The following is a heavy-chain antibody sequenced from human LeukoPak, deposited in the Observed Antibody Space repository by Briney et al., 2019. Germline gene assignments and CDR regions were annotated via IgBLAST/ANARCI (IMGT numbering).Heavy chain of an antibody. CDR3: ARAGGSGSRVYNWFDP. V-gene: IGHV4-30-4*01. J-gene: IGHJ5*02. CDR1: GGSISSGDYY. CDR2: IYYSGST. Sequence: SETLSLTCTVSGGSISSGDYYWSWIRQPPGKGLEWIGYIYYSGSTYYNPSLKSRVTISVDTSKNQFSLKLSSVTAADTAVYYCARAGGSGSRVYNWFDPWGQGTLVTVSS. D-gene: IGHD3-10*01.